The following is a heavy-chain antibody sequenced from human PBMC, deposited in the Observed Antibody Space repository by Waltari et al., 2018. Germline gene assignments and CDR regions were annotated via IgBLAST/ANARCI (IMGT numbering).Heavy chain of an antibody. V-gene: IGHV1-69*12. CDR1: GGTFSSYA. J-gene: IGHJ5*02. CDR2: IIPIFGTA. CDR3: ARSMVRGVGWFDP. D-gene: IGHD3-10*01. Sequence: QVQLVQSGAEVKKPGSSVKVSCKASGGTFSSYAISWVRQAPGKGLEWMGGIIPIFGTANYEQKFQGRGTITADESTSTAYMELSSLRSEDTAVYYCARSMVRGVGWFDPWGQGTLVTVSS.